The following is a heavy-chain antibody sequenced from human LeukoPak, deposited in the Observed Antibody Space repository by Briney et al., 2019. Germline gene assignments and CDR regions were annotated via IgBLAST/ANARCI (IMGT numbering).Heavy chain of an antibody. D-gene: IGHD2-8*02. CDR3: AKITGGGYYYYYMDV. CDR1: GFPFSTYG. V-gene: IGHV3-30*02. CDR2: IRNDGSNK. J-gene: IGHJ6*03. Sequence: SGGSLRLSCAASGFPFSTYGIHWVRQAPGKGLEWVAFIRNDGSNKYYADSVKGRFTTSRDNSKNTLYLQMNSLRPDDTAVYYCAKITGGGYYYYYMDVWGKGTTVTVSS.